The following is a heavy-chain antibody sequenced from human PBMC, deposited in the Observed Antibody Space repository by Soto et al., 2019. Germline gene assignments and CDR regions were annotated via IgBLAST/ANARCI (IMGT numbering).Heavy chain of an antibody. Sequence: QVHLVQSGAEVKKPGASVKVSCQGSGYGFTTYGITWVRQAPGQGLEWMASISAHNANTNYSQKLQGRGTVTRDTSTSAAYLELRSLRSADTAVYYLARGRYGDYWGQGALVTVSS. V-gene: IGHV1-18*01. CDR1: GYGFTTYG. CDR2: ISAHNANT. CDR3: ARGRYGDY. D-gene: IGHD1-1*01. J-gene: IGHJ4*02.